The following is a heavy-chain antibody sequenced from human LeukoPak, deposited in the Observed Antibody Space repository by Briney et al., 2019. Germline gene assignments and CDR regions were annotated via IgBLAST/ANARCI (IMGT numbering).Heavy chain of an antibody. CDR2: IIPIFGTA. CDR1: GGTFSSYA. V-gene: IGHV1-69*05. D-gene: IGHD3-3*01. J-gene: IGHJ4*02. Sequence: ASVKVSCKASGGTFSSYAISWVRQAPGQGLEWMGGIIPIFGTANYAQKFQGRVTITTDESTSTAYMELSSLRSEDTAVYYCARARRPSLYDFWSGYSFDYWGQGTLVTVSS. CDR3: ARARRPSLYDFWSGYSFDY.